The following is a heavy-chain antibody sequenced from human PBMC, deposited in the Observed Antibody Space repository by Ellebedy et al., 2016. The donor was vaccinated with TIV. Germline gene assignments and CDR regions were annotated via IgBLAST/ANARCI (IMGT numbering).Heavy chain of an antibody. Sequence: PGGSLRLSCKGSGYTFTGYWITWVRQVPGKGLEWMGKIDPRDSYTNYSPSFEGHVTFSADKSINTAYLQWSSLKASDTAMYYCARRQIVASTWLKKRTGDGMDVWGQGTTVIVSS. CDR2: IDPRDSYT. CDR1: GYTFTGYW. CDR3: ARRQIVASTWLKKRTGDGMDV. D-gene: IGHD5-12*01. V-gene: IGHV5-10-1*01. J-gene: IGHJ6*02.